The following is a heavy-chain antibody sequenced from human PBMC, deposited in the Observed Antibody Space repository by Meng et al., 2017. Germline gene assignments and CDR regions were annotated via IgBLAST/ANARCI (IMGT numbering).Heavy chain of an antibody. CDR3: ARDCSGGSCYSIGV. J-gene: IGHJ4*02. CDR1: GGSVSSGSYY. V-gene: IGHV4-61*01. CDR2: IYYSGST. D-gene: IGHD2-15*01. Sequence: QVQAPGAVTGLVRPSETMSLTCTVSGGSVSSGSYYWSWIRQPPGKGLEWIGYIYYSGSTNYNPSLKSRVTISVDTSKNQFSLKLSSVTAADTAVYYCARDCSGGSCYSIGVWGQGTLVTVS.